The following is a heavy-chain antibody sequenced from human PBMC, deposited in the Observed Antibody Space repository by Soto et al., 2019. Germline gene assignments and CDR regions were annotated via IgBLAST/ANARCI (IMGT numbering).Heavy chain of an antibody. CDR2: ITYDGGHH. V-gene: IGHV3-30*03. CDR3: VSDRGYGHASVPYS. J-gene: IGHJ4*02. Sequence: QAQLVESGGGVVQPGRSLRLSCAASGFTFSSYGMHWVRQAPGTGLGWVAVITYDGGHHHYADSVKGRFTISRDNSKNMVLLQMNSLRAEDTAVYYCVSDRGYGHASVPYSWGQGTLVSVSS. D-gene: IGHD5-18*01. CDR1: GFTFSSYG.